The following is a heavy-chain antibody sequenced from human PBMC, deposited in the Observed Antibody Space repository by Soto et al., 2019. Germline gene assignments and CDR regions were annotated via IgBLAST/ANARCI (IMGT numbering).Heavy chain of an antibody. V-gene: IGHV4-39*01. D-gene: IGHD2-2*01. CDR1: GGSISSSNYY. Sequence: SETLSLTCTVSGGSISSSNYYWGWIRQPPGKGLEWIGSIYYSGNTYYNPSLKSRVTISVDTSKNQFSLKLSSVTAADTALFYCAILPAATYYMGVWGKGTTVTVS. CDR3: AILPAATYYMGV. J-gene: IGHJ6*03. CDR2: IYYSGNT.